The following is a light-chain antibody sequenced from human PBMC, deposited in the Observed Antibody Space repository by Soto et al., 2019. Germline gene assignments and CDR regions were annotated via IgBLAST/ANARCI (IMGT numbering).Light chain of an antibody. Sequence: DIQMTQSPSTLSASVRDRVSITSLASQSISSWLAWYQEKPGKAPKLLIYDAFSLQSGVPSRFSGSESGEEFTLTISGLQPDDFATYYCQQYKNYPFTFGPGTK. J-gene: IGKJ3*01. CDR1: QSISSW. CDR2: DAF. V-gene: IGKV1-5*01. CDR3: QQYKNYPFT.